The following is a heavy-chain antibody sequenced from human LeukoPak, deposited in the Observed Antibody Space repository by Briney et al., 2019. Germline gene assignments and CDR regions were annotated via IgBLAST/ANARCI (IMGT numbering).Heavy chain of an antibody. V-gene: IGHV1-69*05. D-gene: IGHD2-21*02. CDR2: IIPIFGTA. J-gene: IGHJ4*02. CDR1: GGTFISYA. CDR3: ARAGLLVGGFDY. Sequence: GASVKVSCKASGGTFISYAISWVRQAPGQGLEWMGGIIPIFGTANYAQKFQGRVTMTRDTSTSTLYMELSSLRSEDTAVYYCARAGLLVGGFDYWGQGTLVTVSS.